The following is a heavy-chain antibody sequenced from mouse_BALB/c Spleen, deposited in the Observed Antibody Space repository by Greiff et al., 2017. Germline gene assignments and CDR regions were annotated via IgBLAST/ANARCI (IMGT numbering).Heavy chain of an antibody. CDR3: ARQRDGSSGAMDY. J-gene: IGHJ4*01. CDR2: ISSGGGST. V-gene: IGHV5-12-1*01. D-gene: IGHD1-1*01. Sequence: DVMLVESGGGLVKPGGSLKLSCAASGFAFSSYDMSWVRQTPEKRLEWVAYISSGGGSTYYPDTVKGRFTISRDNAKNTLYLQMSSLKSEDTAMYYCARQRDGSSGAMDYWGQGTSVTVSS. CDR1: GFAFSSYD.